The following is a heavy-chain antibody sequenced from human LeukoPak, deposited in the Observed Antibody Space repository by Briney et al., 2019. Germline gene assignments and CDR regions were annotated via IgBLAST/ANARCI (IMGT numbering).Heavy chain of an antibody. CDR1: GFTFSSYW. Sequence: PGGSLRLSCAASGFTFSSYWMSWVRQAPGKGLEWVAVISYDGSNKYYADSVKGRFTISRDNSKNTLYLQMNSLRAEDTAVYYCAKGSSWYGGEYFQHWGQGTLVTVSS. V-gene: IGHV3-30*18. J-gene: IGHJ1*01. D-gene: IGHD6-13*01. CDR2: ISYDGSNK. CDR3: AKGSSWYGGEYFQH.